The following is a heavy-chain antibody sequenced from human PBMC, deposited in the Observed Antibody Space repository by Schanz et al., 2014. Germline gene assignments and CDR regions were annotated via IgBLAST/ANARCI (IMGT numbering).Heavy chain of an antibody. CDR2: LTGSGGGT. CDR1: GFTFSDYY. Sequence: QVQLVESGGGVVQPGRSLRLSCVASGFTFSDYYMSWIRQAPGKGPEWGSSLTGSGGGTYYADSVKGRFTISRDTPKNTLYVQMTSLRAEDTAVYYCATQYCSGTTCYTDSWDHWGQGTLVTVSS. V-gene: IGHV3-11*04. D-gene: IGHD2-2*02. J-gene: IGHJ4*01. CDR3: ATQYCSGTTCYTDSWDH.